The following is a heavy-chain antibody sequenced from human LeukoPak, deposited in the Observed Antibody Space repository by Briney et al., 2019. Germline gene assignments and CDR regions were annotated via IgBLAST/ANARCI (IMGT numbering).Heavy chain of an antibody. J-gene: IGHJ4*02. CDR3: ARYNGDLTGGFDY. CDR1: GYTFTNYY. V-gene: IGHV1-46*01. CDR2: INPAGGST. Sequence: ASVKVSCKASGYTFTNYYIHWVRQAPGQGLEWMGIINPAGGSTGYAQKFQGRVTMTRDTSTSTVYMELSSLGSEDTAVYYCARYNGDLTGGFDYWGQGTLVTVSS. D-gene: IGHD4-17*01.